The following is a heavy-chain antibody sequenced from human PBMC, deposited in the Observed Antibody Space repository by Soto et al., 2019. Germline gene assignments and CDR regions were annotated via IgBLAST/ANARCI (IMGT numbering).Heavy chain of an antibody. V-gene: IGHV3-23*01. D-gene: IGHD6-13*01. CDR3: AKGIAAVSSGKFFDN. CDR2: ISGSGDTT. CDR1: GFTFSSFA. J-gene: IGHJ4*02. Sequence: EVWLLESGGGVVQPGGSLRLSCAASGFTFSSFAMNWVRQAPGRGLEWVSAISGSGDTTNYVDSVKGRFSISRDNSKNTLHLQMNSLRAEDTALYYCAKGIAAVSSGKFFDNWGQGTLVTVSS.